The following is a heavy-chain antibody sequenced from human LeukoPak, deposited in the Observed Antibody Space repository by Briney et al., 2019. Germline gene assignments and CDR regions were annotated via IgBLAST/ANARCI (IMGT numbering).Heavy chain of an antibody. V-gene: IGHV4-31*03. D-gene: IGHD3-22*01. CDR2: IYYSGST. CDR1: GGPISSGGYY. J-gene: IGHJ4*02. CDR3: ARCPANYDSSGYYFDY. Sequence: SETLSLTCTVSGGPISSGGYYWSWIRQHPGKGLEWIGYIYYSGSTYYNPSLKSRVTISVDTSKNQFSLKLSSVTAADTAVYYCARCPANYDSSGYYFDYWGQGTLVTVSS.